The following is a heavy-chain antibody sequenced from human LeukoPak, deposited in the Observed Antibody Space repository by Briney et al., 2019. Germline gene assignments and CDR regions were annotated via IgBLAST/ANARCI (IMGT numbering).Heavy chain of an antibody. CDR1: GGSISSGSYY. J-gene: IGHJ5*02. CDR3: ARGLLTGYLNWFDP. Sequence: SETLSLTCTVSGGSISSGSYYWSWIRQPPGKGLEWIGYIYYSGSTNYNPSLKSRVTISVDTSKNQFSLKLSSVTAADTAVYYCARGLLTGYLNWFDPWGQGTLVTVSS. CDR2: IYYSGST. V-gene: IGHV4-61*01. D-gene: IGHD3-9*01.